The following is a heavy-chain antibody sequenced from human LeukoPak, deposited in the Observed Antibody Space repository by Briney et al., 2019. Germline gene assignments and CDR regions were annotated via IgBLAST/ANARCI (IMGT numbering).Heavy chain of an antibody. D-gene: IGHD2-2*02. J-gene: IGHJ6*02. CDR3: ARDQNIVVVPAAINYYYGMDV. Sequence: SETLSLTCAVYGGSFSGYYWSWIRQPPGKGLEWIGEINHSGSTNYNPSLKSRVTISVDTSKNQFSLKLSSVTAADTAVYYCARDQNIVVVPAAINYYYGMDVWGQGTTVTVSS. V-gene: IGHV4-34*01. CDR2: INHSGST. CDR1: GGSFSGYY.